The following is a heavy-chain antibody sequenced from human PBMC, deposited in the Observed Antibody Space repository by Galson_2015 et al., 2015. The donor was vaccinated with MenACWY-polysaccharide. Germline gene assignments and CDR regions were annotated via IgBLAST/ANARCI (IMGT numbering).Heavy chain of an antibody. D-gene: IGHD3-22*01. CDR1: GFTFTTYY. J-gene: IGHJ4*02. Sequence: SVKVSCKASGFTFTTYYMQWVRQAPGQGPEWMGIINPSGGSTTYAQRFQGRVTMTRDTSTGTVYMELSSLRSEDTAVYYCARGDSSGFYYVNQWGQGTPVTVSS. V-gene: IGHV1-46*01. CDR3: ARGDSSGFYYVNQ. CDR2: INPSGGST.